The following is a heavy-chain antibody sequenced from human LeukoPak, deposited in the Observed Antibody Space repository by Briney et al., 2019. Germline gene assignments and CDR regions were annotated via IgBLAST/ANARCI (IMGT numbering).Heavy chain of an antibody. CDR3: QKTAYDILTGYHLSGFDY. V-gene: IGHV3-74*01. CDR1: GFMFSNYW. J-gene: IGHJ4*02. CDR2: INTDGSST. Sequence: PVGSLRLSCAASGFMFSNYWMHWVRQAPGKGLLWVSRINTDGSSTNYADSVTGRFTISRDNAENTLYLQMNSLRAEDTVFFFKQKTAYDILTGYHLSGFDYWGQGTLVTVSS. D-gene: IGHD3-9*01.